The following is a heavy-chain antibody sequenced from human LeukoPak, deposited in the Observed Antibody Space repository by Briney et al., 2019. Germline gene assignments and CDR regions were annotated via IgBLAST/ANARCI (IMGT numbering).Heavy chain of an antibody. J-gene: IGHJ5*02. Sequence: ASVKVSCKAFGYTFTAYYMHWVRQAPGQGLEWMGWINPNSGGTNYAQKFQGRVTMTRDTSISTAYMELSRLRSDDTAVYYCARGHTYYYGSGSPRATNWFDPWGQGTLVTVSS. V-gene: IGHV1-2*02. CDR1: GYTFTAYY. D-gene: IGHD3-10*01. CDR3: ARGHTYYYGSGSPRATNWFDP. CDR2: INPNSGGT.